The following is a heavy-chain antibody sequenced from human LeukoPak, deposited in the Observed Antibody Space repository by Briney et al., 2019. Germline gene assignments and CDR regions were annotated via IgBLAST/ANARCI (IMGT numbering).Heavy chain of an antibody. CDR2: MNQDGSEK. CDR1: GFTFSSYW. CDR3: AREVVRRTGLTMTNQGYDY. J-gene: IGHJ4*02. Sequence: GGSLRLSCVASGFTFSSYWMHWVRQAPGKGLEWVANMNQDGSEKYYVDSVKGRFTISRDNAKNSLFLQMNSLRAEDTAVYYCAREVVRRTGLTMTNQGYDYWGQGTLVTVSS. D-gene: IGHD3-22*01. V-gene: IGHV3-7*01.